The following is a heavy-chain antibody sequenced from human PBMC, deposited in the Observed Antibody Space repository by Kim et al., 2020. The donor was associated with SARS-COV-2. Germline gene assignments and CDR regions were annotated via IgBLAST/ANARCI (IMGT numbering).Heavy chain of an antibody. CDR2: INPSGGST. CDR3: ARVSTVVTPGVEPNAHTQHDAEPFDY. J-gene: IGHJ4*02. D-gene: IGHD4-17*01. CDR1: GYTFTSYY. V-gene: IGHV1-46*01. Sequence: ASVKVSCKASGYTFTSYYMHWVRQAPGQGLEWMGIINPSGGSTSYAQKFQGRVTMTRDTSTSTVYMELSSLRSEDTAVYYCARVSTVVTPGVEPNAHTQHDAEPFDYRGQGTLVTVSS.